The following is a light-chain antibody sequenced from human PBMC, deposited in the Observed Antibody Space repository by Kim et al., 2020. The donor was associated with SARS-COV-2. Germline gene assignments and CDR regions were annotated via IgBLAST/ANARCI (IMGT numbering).Light chain of an antibody. V-gene: IGLV1-51*01. Sequence: GQEVTISCSGSGSNSEASYLSWYPQGPGTVPKLLINGNNKRPSGVPDRFSGSRSGTSASLAITGLQTGDEADYYCGTWDNSLSAAVFGGGTQLTVL. J-gene: IGLJ3*02. CDR1: GSNSEASY. CDR2: GNN. CDR3: GTWDNSLSAAV.